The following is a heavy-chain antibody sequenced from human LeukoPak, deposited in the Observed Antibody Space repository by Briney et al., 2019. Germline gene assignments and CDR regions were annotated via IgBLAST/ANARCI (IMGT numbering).Heavy chain of an antibody. Sequence: PSETLSLTCTVSGGSISSGGYYWSWIRQHPGKGLEWIGYIYYSGSTYYNPSLKSRVTISVDTSKNQFSLKLSSVTAADTAVYYCARGSFRELNGGEFDYWGQGTLVTVSS. CDR2: IYYSGST. D-gene: IGHD1-26*01. J-gene: IGHJ4*02. CDR3: ARGSFRELNGGEFDY. V-gene: IGHV4-31*03. CDR1: GGSISSGGYY.